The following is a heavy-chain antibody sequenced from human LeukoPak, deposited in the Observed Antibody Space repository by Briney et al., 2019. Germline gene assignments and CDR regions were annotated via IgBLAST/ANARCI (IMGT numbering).Heavy chain of an antibody. V-gene: IGHV4-39*07. J-gene: IGHJ5*02. D-gene: IGHD5-18*01. Sequence: SETLSLTCTVSGGSIRSWNDYWGWIRQPPGKGLEYIGSIYYTGTTYYKSSLKSRVTISVDTSKNQFSLKLNSVTAADTAVYYCARDHGYANWFDPWGQGTLVTVSS. CDR3: ARDHGYANWFDP. CDR1: GGSIRSWNDY. CDR2: IYYTGTT.